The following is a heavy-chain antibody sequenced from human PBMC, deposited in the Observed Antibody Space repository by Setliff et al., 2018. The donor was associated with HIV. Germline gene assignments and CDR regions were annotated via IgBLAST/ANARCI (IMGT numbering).Heavy chain of an antibody. CDR3: ARRGSTRYCRSTSCYDLDYGMDV. D-gene: IGHD2-2*01. J-gene: IGHJ6*02. CDR2: VRGIAYGGTT. V-gene: IGHV3-49*03. CDR1: GFSIDDYA. Sequence: PGGSLRLSCTASGFSIDDYAMNWFRQAPGRGLEWVGLVRGIAYGGTTEYAASVRGRFTISRDDSKNIAYLQMNSLKTEDTAVYYCARRGSTRYCRSTSCYDLDYGMDVWGQGTTVTVSS.